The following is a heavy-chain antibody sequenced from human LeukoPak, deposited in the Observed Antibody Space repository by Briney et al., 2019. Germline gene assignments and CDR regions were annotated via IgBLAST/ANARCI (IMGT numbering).Heavy chain of an antibody. D-gene: IGHD3-3*01. CDR1: GFTSSSYG. J-gene: IGHJ4*02. CDR3: ARDRAWNYFDY. V-gene: IGHV3-33*01. Sequence: GGSLRLSCAASGFTSSSYGMHWVRQAPGKGLEWVAVIWYDGSNKYYADSVKGRFTISRDNSKNTLYMQMNSLRAEDTAVYYCARDRAWNYFDYWGQGTLVTVSS. CDR2: IWYDGSNK.